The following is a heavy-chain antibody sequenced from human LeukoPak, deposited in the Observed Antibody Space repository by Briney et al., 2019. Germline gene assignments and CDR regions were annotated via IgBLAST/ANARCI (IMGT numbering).Heavy chain of an antibody. V-gene: IGHV1-46*01. D-gene: IGHD2-2*01. CDR1: GYTFTSYY. CDR2: INPSGGST. J-gene: IGHJ4*02. Sequence: ASVKVSCKASGYTFTSYYMHWVRQAPGQGLEWMGMINPSGGSTSYAQKFQGRFTVTSDSSTSTAYMELRNLRSDDTAVYYCARDGASTDDYWGQGTLVTVSS. CDR3: ARDGASTDDY.